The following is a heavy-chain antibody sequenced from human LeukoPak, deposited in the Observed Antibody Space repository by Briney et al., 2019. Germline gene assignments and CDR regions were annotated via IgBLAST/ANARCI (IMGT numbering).Heavy chain of an antibody. CDR2: ISSSRDII. Sequence: PGGSLRLSCAASGFRFSDHSMDWVRQVPGKGLEWVSYISSSRDIIHYADSVKGRFTISRDKAKNSPYLQMNTLIAEDTAVYYRAGLVLDYWGQGTLVTVSS. CDR3: AGLVLDY. CDR1: GFRFSDHS. D-gene: IGHD6-19*01. V-gene: IGHV3-48*01. J-gene: IGHJ4*02.